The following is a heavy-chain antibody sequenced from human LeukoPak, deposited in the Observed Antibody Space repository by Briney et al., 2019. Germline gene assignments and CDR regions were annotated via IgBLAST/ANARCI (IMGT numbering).Heavy chain of an antibody. CDR3: ARYLAAAASYFDY. D-gene: IGHD6-13*01. V-gene: IGHV4-34*01. CDR2: INHSGST. CDR1: GGSFSGYY. Sequence: PSETLSLTCAVYGGSFSGYYWSWIRQPPGKGLEWIGEINHSGSTNYNPSLKSRVTISVDTSKNQFSLKLSSVTAADTAVYYCARYLAAAASYFDYWGQGTLVTVSS. J-gene: IGHJ4*02.